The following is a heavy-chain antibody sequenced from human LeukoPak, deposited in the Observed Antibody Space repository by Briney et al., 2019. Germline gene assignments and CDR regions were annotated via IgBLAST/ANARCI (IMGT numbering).Heavy chain of an antibody. D-gene: IGHD2-2*02. V-gene: IGHV3-21*01. CDR2: ISSIISYI. CDR3: ARDSLYCSSTSCYSDAFDI. CDR1: GFTFSSYS. Sequence: GGSLRLSCAASGFTFSSYSMNWVRQAPGKGLGWVSSISSIISYIYYADSVKGRFTISRDNAKNSLYLQMNSLRAEDTAVYYCARDSLYCSSTSCYSDAFDIWGQGTMVTVSS. J-gene: IGHJ3*02.